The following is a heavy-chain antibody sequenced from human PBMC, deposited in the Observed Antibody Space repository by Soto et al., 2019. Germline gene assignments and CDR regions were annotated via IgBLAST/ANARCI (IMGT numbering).Heavy chain of an antibody. Sequence: QLVQSGAEVKKPGASVKVSCKAVGYTFSSYGISWVRQAPGQGLEWMGWISGYNGNKNYAQKFQGRVIMTTDTSTSTAYMELRSQGSDDTAVYYCARDCSGGSCYSLYWGQGTLVTVSS. CDR2: ISGYNGNK. D-gene: IGHD2-15*01. CDR1: GYTFSSYG. V-gene: IGHV1-18*01. J-gene: IGHJ4*02. CDR3: ARDCSGGSCYSLY.